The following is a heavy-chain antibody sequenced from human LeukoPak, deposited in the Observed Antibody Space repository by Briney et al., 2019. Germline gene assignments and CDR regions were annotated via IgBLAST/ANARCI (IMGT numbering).Heavy chain of an antibody. CDR3: AKDTGRVDTASTYMDV. J-gene: IGHJ6*03. CDR2: ISWNSFTI. Sequence: PGRSLRLSCAASGFTFDDYAMHWVRQAPGKGLEWVSGISWNSFTIGYADSVKGRFTISRDNAKNSLYLQMNSLRVEDTALYYCAKDTGRVDTASTYMDVWGKGTTVTISS. CDR1: GFTFDDYA. D-gene: IGHD5-18*01. V-gene: IGHV3-9*01.